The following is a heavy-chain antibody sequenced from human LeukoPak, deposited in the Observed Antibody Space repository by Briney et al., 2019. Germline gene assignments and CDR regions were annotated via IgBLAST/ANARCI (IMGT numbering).Heavy chain of an antibody. V-gene: IGHV3-23*01. D-gene: IGHD3-9*01. CDR2: VTRNGDTT. Sequence: QPGGTLRLSCVASGFTFRSYAMSWVRQAPGQGLEWVSAVTRNGDTTYYADSVKGRFTISRDNSKNTLYLQMNSLRAEDTAVYYCAKDRNQYFDPNFDYWGQGTLVTVSS. CDR1: GFTFRSYA. J-gene: IGHJ4*02. CDR3: AKDRNQYFDPNFDY.